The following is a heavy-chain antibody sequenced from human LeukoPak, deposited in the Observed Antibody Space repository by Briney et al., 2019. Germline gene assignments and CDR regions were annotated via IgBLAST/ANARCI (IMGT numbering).Heavy chain of an antibody. D-gene: IGHD6-19*01. J-gene: IGHJ6*02. CDR3: ARGQVGSSGWYYYYYYGMDV. V-gene: IGHV1-8*01. CDR2: MNPNSGNT. CDR1: GYTFTSYD. Sequence: ASVKVSCKASGYTFTSYDINWVRQATGQGLEWMGWMNPNSGNTGYAQKFQGRVTMTRNTSISTAYMELSSLRPEDTAVYYCARGQVGSSGWYYYYYYGMDVWGQGTTVTVSS.